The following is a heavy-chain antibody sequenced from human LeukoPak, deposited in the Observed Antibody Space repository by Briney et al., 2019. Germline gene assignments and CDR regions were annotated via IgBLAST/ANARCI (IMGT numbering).Heavy chain of an antibody. CDR3: ARDRGLYGMDV. CDR2: IYYSGST. J-gene: IGHJ6*02. Sequence: SETLSLTCTVSGGSISSGDYCWSWIRQPPGKGLEWIGYIYYSGSTYYNPSLKSRVTISVDTSKNQFSLKLSSVTAADTAVYYCARDRGLYGMDVWGQGTTVTVSS. CDR1: GGSISSGDYC. V-gene: IGHV4-30-4*01.